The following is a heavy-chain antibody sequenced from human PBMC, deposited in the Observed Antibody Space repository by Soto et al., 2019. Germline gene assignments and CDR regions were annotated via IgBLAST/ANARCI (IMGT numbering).Heavy chain of an antibody. CDR3: AGGGDTIPAPRP. V-gene: IGHV1-2*02. CDR1: GYTFTGYF. CDR2: INSYSGAT. Sequence: ASVKVSCKASGYTFTGYFIHWVRQAPRQGVEWVGYINSYSGATKYVLSFQGGVTMTSDTSIRTAYMDLSNLGSDDTAVYCWAGGGDTIPAPRPWGPGTLVTVSS. J-gene: IGHJ5*02. D-gene: IGHD3-3*01.